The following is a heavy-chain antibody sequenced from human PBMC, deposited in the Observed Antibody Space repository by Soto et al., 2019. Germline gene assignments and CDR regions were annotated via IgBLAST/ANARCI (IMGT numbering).Heavy chain of an antibody. D-gene: IGHD1-26*01. Sequence: GESLKISCAASGFTFSSYAMSWVRQAPGKGLEWVSAISGSGGSTYYADSVKGRFTISRDNSKNTLYLQMNSLRAEDTAVYYCASPSGSSYYFDYWGQGTLVTVSS. CDR2: ISGSGGST. V-gene: IGHV3-23*01. J-gene: IGHJ4*02. CDR1: GFTFSSYA. CDR3: ASPSGSSYYFDY.